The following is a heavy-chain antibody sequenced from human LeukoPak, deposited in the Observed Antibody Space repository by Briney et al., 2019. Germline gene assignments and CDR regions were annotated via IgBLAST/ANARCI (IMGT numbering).Heavy chain of an antibody. J-gene: IGHJ4*02. CDR3: ARRMTRAMYYFDY. CDR1: GFTFSSYE. D-gene: IGHD2/OR15-2a*01. V-gene: IGHV3-48*03. CDR2: ISSSGSTI. Sequence: GGSLRLSCAASGFTFSSYEMNWVRQAPGKGLEWVSYISSSGSTIYYADSVKGRFTISRDNAKNSLYLQMNSLRAEDTAVYYCARRMTRAMYYFDYWGQGTLVTVSS.